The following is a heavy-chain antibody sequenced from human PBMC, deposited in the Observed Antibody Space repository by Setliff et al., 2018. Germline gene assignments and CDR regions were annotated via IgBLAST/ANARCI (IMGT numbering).Heavy chain of an antibody. J-gene: IGHJ6*02. V-gene: IGHV3-33*01. D-gene: IGHD2-21*02. Sequence: PGGSLRLSCAAFGFTFSNYGMHWVRQAPGKGLEWVALIWNDGSSKFYGDSVKGRFTISRDNSKNTLYLQMDSLRAEDTAVYYCARNWVTAQHYYYGMDVWGQGTTVTVSS. CDR3: ARNWVTAQHYYYGMDV. CDR2: IWNDGSSK. CDR1: GFTFSNYG.